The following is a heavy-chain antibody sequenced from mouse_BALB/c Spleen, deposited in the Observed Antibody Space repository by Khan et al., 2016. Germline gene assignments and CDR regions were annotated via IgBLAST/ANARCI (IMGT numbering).Heavy chain of an antibody. Sequence: QIQLVQSGPELKKPGETVKISCKASGYTFTNYGMNWVKQAPGKGLKWMGWINTYTGEPTYAADFKGRFSFSLDTSASTAYLPLNNLKTEDTATDFLARRGYYGNAWFAYWGQGTLVTVSA. J-gene: IGHJ3*01. CDR1: GYTFTNYG. CDR3: ARRGYYGNAWFAY. CDR2: INTYTGEP. D-gene: IGHD2-1*01. V-gene: IGHV9-3-1*01.